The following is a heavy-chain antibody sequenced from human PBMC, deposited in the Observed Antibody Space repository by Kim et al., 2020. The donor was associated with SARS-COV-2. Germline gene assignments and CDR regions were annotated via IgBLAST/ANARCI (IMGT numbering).Heavy chain of an antibody. CDR1: GFTFSSYA. CDR3: ARPLQLRNFDY. V-gene: IGHV3-30*04. CDR2: ISYDGSNK. Sequence: GGSLRLSCAASGFTFSSYAMHWVRQAPGKGLEWVAVISYDGSNKYYADSVKGRFTISRDNSKNTLYLQMNSLRAEDTAVYYCARPLQLRNFDYWGQGTLV. D-gene: IGHD3-3*01. J-gene: IGHJ4*02.